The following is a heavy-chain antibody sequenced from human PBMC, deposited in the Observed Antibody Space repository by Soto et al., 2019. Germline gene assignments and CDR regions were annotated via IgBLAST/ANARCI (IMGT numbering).Heavy chain of an antibody. J-gene: IGHJ4*02. Sequence: QVQLVQSGAEVKKPGASVKVSCKASGYTFTSYYMHWVRQAPGQGLEWMGIINPSGGSTSYAQKFQGRVTMTRDTSTSTVYMELSSLRSEDTAVYYCARDIPKPNDYGDTFDYWGQGTLVTVSS. CDR2: INPSGGST. D-gene: IGHD4-17*01. CDR1: GYTFTSYY. CDR3: ARDIPKPNDYGDTFDY. V-gene: IGHV1-46*03.